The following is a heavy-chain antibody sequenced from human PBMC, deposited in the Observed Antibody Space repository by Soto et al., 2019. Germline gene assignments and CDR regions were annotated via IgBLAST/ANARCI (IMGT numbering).Heavy chain of an antibody. J-gene: IGHJ4*02. CDR1: GGSISSSSYY. V-gene: IGHV4-39*01. CDR3: ARHRNSIQLWYFDY. Sequence: SETLSLTCTVSGGSISSSSYYWGWIRQPPGKGLEWIGSIYYSGSTYYNPSLKSRVTISVDTSKNRFSLKLSSVTAADTAVYYCARHRNSIQLWYFDYWGQGTLVTVSS. CDR2: IYYSGST. D-gene: IGHD5-18*01.